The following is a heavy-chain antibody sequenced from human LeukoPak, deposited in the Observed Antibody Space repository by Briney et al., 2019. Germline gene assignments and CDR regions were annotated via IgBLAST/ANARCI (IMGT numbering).Heavy chain of an antibody. D-gene: IGHD2-15*01. CDR1: GFTFNKSW. CDR2: IKEEGTQK. Sequence: GGSLRLSCAASGFTFNKSWMSWVRQAPGKGPEWVANIKEEGTQKYYVDSVRGRFTISRDNAENSLYLQMNSLRDEDTAVYYCARYCSGRCPEYHFDYWGQGTLVTVSS. J-gene: IGHJ4*02. CDR3: ARYCSGRCPEYHFDY. V-gene: IGHV3-7*01.